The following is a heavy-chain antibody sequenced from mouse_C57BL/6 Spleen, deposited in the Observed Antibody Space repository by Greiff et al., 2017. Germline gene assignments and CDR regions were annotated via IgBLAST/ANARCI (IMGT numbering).Heavy chain of an antibody. CDR2: IDPSDSET. J-gene: IGHJ4*01. Sequence: QVQLKQPGAELVRPGSSVKLSCKASGYTFTSYWMHWVKQRPIQGLEWIGNIDPSDSETHYNQKFKDKATLTVDKSSSTAYMQLSSLTSEDSAVYYCARSAQSPDYYAMDYWGQGTSVTVSS. CDR1: GYTFTSYW. CDR3: ARSAQSPDYYAMDY. D-gene: IGHD3-2*02. V-gene: IGHV1-52*01.